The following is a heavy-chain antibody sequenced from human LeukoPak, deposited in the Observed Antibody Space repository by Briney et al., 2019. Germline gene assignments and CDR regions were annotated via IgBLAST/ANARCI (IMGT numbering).Heavy chain of an antibody. CDR2: INPNDNST. CDR3: AETHGVP. Sequence: ASVKVSCKASGYTFTNYYIHWVRQAPGQGLEWMGIINPNDNSTIYVQKFQGRVTITADESTSTAYMELSSLRSEDTAVYYCAETHGVPWGQGTLVTVSS. V-gene: IGHV1-46*01. J-gene: IGHJ4*02. D-gene: IGHD2-8*01. CDR1: GYTFTNYY.